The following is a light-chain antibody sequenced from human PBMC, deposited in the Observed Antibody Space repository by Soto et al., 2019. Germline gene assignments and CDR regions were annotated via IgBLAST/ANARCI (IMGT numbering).Light chain of an antibody. V-gene: IGKV3-20*01. CDR1: QSVSSSY. Sequence: EIVLTQSPGTLSLSPGERATLSCRASQSVSSSYLAWYQQKPGQAPRLLIFGASSRATGIPDRFSGSGSGTDFTLTISRLEPEDFAVYYCQQYDSSPPWTFGQWTKLEIK. J-gene: IGKJ1*01. CDR3: QQYDSSPPWT. CDR2: GAS.